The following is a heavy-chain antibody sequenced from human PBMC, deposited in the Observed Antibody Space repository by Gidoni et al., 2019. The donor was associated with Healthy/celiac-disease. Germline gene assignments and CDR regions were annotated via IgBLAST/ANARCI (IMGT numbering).Heavy chain of an antibody. CDR1: GGSISSDY. CDR2: IYYSVST. J-gene: IGHJ4*02. CDR3: ARALPDCSSPSCRYYDIFTGYYYFDY. Sequence: QVQLQESGPGLVKPSETLSLTSTDPGGSISSDYGSRIRAHPGKGLEWIGYIYYSVSTTYNPSLKRRVTISVATPTNQFSLMLSSVTAADTAVYYCARALPDCSSPSCRYYDIFTGYYYFDYWGQGTLVTVSS. D-gene: IGHD3-9*01. V-gene: IGHV4-59*01.